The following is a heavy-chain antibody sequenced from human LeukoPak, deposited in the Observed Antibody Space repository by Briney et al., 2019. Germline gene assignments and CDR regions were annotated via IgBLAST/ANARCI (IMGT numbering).Heavy chain of an antibody. J-gene: IGHJ3*02. CDR1: GGSISGGGYS. V-gene: IGHV4-30-2*01. D-gene: IGHD1-26*01. Sequence: SQTLSLTCAVSGGSISGGGYSWSWIRQPPGKGLEWIGYIYHSGSTYYNPSLKSRVTISVDRSKNQFSLKLSSVTAADTAVYYCAAGGSYYAAFDIWGQGTMVTVSS. CDR2: IYHSGST. CDR3: AAGGSYYAAFDI.